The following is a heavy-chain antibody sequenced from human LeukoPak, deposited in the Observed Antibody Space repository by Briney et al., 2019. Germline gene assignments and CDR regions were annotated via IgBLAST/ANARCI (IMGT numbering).Heavy chain of an antibody. CDR1: GFSFDDYG. CDR3: ARCSRSCTDCYSAFDI. D-gene: IGHD2-2*02. V-gene: IGHV3-20*04. Sequence: GGSLRLSCEASGFSFDDYGMSWVRQSTGKGLEWVSAITNWNGGSTGYADSVRGRFTISRDNAKNSLYLQMNSLRAEDTALYYCARCSRSCTDCYSAFDIWGQGTMVTVSS. J-gene: IGHJ3*02. CDR2: ITNWNGGST.